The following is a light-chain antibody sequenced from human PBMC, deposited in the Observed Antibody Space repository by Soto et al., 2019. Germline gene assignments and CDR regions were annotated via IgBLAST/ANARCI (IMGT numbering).Light chain of an antibody. J-gene: IGKJ2*01. CDR2: DAS. CDR1: HIVSNW. CDR3: QQYNSYPYT. V-gene: IGKV1-5*01. Sequence: DTQMTQSPSTLSASVGDRVTLTCRASHIVSNWLAWYQQKPGNAPKLLIYDASILENGVPSRFSGSGSGTEFTLTISSLQPDDFATYYCQQYNSYPYTFGQGTKVEIK.